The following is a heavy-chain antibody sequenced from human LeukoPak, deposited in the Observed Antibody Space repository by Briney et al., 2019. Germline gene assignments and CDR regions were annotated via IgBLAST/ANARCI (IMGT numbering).Heavy chain of an antibody. V-gene: IGHV4-34*01. Sequence: SETLSLTSAVYGGSFSGYYWSWIRQPPGKGLEWIGEINHSGSTNYNPSLKSRVTISVDTSKNQFSLKLSSVTAADTAVYYCARALHCSSTSCYSSDWFDPWGQGTLVTVSS. D-gene: IGHD2-2*01. CDR2: INHSGST. J-gene: IGHJ5*02. CDR1: GGSFSGYY. CDR3: ARALHCSSTSCYSSDWFDP.